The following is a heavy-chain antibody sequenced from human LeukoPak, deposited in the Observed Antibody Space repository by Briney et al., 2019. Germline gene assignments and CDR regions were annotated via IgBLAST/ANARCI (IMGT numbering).Heavy chain of an antibody. CDR2: INHSGST. Sequence: SETLSLTCAVYGGSFSGYYWSWIRQPPGKGLEWIGEINHSGSTNYNPSLKSRVTISVDTSKNQFSLKLSSVTAADTAVYYCARGKWGYSSSWYDYWGQGTLVTVSS. J-gene: IGHJ4*02. CDR1: GGSFSGYY. D-gene: IGHD6-13*01. V-gene: IGHV4-34*01. CDR3: ARGKWGYSSSWYDY.